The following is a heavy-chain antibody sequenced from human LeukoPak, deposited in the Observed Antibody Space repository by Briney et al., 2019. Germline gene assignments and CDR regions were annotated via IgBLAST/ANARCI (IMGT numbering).Heavy chain of an antibody. V-gene: IGHV4-61*02. CDR3: ARSTDSGWHYYYYGMDV. Sequence: SQTLSLTCTVSGGSISSGSYSWSWIRQPAGKGLEWIGRFYTSGSTNYNPSLKGRVTISVDTSKNQFSLKLSSVTAADTAVYYCARSTDSGWHYYYYGMDVWGQGTTVTVSS. CDR2: FYTSGST. CDR1: GGSISSGSYS. D-gene: IGHD6-19*01. J-gene: IGHJ6*02.